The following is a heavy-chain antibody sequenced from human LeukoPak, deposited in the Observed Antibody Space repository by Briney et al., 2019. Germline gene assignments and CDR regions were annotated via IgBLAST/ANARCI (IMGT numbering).Heavy chain of an antibody. V-gene: IGHV3-53*01. CDR1: GFTVSSNY. J-gene: IGHJ6*02. D-gene: IGHD6-19*01. Sequence: GGSLRLSCAASGFTVSSNYMSWVRQAPGKGLEWVSVIYSGGSTYYADSVKGRFTISRDSSKNTLYLQMNSLRAEDTAVYYCARDNEGIAVAGTTGDYYYYGMDVWGQGTTVTVSS. CDR2: IYSGGST. CDR3: ARDNEGIAVAGTTGDYYYYGMDV.